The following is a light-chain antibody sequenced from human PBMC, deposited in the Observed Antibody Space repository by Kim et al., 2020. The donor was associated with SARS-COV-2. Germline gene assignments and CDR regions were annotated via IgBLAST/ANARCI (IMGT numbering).Light chain of an antibody. Sequence: ENVLTQSPGTLSLSPGERATLSCRASQSISNRHLAWYQQKPGQPLRLHIYAASSRATGIPDRFVGSGSGTDFTLTITRLQAEDFAVYHCQQYGSLPLTFGGGTKLEI. CDR3: QQYGSLPLT. CDR2: AAS. CDR1: QSISNRH. J-gene: IGKJ4*01. V-gene: IGKV3-20*01.